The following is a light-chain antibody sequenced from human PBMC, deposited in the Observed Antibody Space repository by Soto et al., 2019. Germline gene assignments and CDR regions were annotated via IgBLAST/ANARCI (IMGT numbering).Light chain of an antibody. CDR3: LTSWT. Sequence: IVLTQSPATVSLSPGERATLSCRASQSIRTFLAWYQQKPGQAPRLLIYDSSNRATDIPARFSGSGSGTDFALTISSLEPEDFAVYYCLTSWTFGQGTRVEIK. J-gene: IGKJ1*01. CDR1: QSIRTF. V-gene: IGKV3-11*01. CDR2: DSS.